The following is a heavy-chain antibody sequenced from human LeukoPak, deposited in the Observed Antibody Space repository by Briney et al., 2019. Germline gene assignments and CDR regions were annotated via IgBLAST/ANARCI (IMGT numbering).Heavy chain of an antibody. J-gene: IGHJ6*03. Sequence: GASVKVSCKASGYTFTSYGISWVRQAPGQGREWMGWISAYNGNTNYAQKLQGRVTMTTDTSTSTAYMELRSLRSDDTAVYYCARGPRVDWLSLTNFYYYYYMDVWGKGTTVTISS. CDR3: ARGPRVDWLSLTNFYYYYYMDV. CDR1: GYTFTSYG. D-gene: IGHD3-9*01. V-gene: IGHV1-18*01. CDR2: ISAYNGNT.